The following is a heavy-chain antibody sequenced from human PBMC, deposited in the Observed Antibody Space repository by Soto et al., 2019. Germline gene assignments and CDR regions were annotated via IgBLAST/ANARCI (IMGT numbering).Heavy chain of an antibody. CDR1: GFTVSSSY. V-gene: IGHV3-66*04. CDR2: IYSGGNT. J-gene: IGHJ2*01. Sequence: EVQLVESGGGLVQPGGSLRLSCAASGFTVSSSYMGWVRQAPGKGLEWVSSIYSGGNTYYADSVRGRFTISTDNSKDPLYLHMISFRVDDTAMYYCARHVGFYWYFDLWGRGTLVTVSS. CDR3: ARHVGFYWYFDL. D-gene: IGHD1-26*01.